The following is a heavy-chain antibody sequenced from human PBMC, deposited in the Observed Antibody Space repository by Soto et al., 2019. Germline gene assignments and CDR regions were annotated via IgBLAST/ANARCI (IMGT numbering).Heavy chain of an antibody. Sequence: PGGSLRLCCAASGFTFSSYAMSWVRQAPGKGLEWVSAISGSGGSTYYADSVKGRFTISRDNSKNTLYLQMNSLRAEDTAVYYCAKDLPLDYDILTGYPNPYFDYWGQGTLVTVSS. CDR2: ISGSGGST. CDR3: AKDLPLDYDILTGYPNPYFDY. D-gene: IGHD3-9*01. CDR1: GFTFSSYA. J-gene: IGHJ4*02. V-gene: IGHV3-23*01.